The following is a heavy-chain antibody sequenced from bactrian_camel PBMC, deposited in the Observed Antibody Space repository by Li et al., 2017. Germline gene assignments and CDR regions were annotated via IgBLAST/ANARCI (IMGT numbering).Heavy chain of an antibody. Sequence: VQLVESGGGLVQPGGSLRLSYVASGFTFRIADKSWIRQAPGKGLEWVSGINSRTDDSTVYAESVKGRFTISIDNAKNTVYLQMNSLKPEDTAMYYCAADPVTYVACSVSKNEYRYWGHGTQVTVS. CDR3: AADPVTYVACSVSKNEYRY. V-gene: IGHV3S40*01. CDR2: INSRTDDST. CDR1: GFTFRIAD. J-gene: IGHJ4*01.